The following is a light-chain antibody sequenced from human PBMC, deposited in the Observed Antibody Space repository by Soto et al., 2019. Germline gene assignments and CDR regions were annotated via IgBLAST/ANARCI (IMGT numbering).Light chain of an antibody. CDR3: AAWDDTLSEL. Sequence: QSVLAQPPSASGTPGQLVTISCSGSASNIGSNYVYWYQQFPGMAPKLLIYRNNQRPSGVPDRFSGSKSGTSASLAISGLRSEDEGDYFCAAWDDTLSELFGTGTKVTVL. J-gene: IGLJ1*01. V-gene: IGLV1-47*01. CDR1: ASNIGSNY. CDR2: RNN.